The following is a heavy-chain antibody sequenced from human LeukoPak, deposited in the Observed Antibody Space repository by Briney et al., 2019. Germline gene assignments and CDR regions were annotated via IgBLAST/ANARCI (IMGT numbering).Heavy chain of an antibody. Sequence: SETLSLTCSVSGGSISDSRYYWGWKRQPPGKGLEWIGSIYDSGTTHCNPSLKSRVTISEDTSKNQFSLKLSSVTAADTGVYYCARQRLTGNQGRGWFDPWGQGTLVTVSS. CDR3: ARQRLTGNQGRGWFDP. D-gene: IGHD7-27*01. CDR1: GGSISDSRYY. CDR2: IYDSGTT. J-gene: IGHJ5*02. V-gene: IGHV4-39*01.